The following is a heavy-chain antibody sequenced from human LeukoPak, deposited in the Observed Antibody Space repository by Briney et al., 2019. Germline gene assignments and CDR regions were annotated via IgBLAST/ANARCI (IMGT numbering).Heavy chain of an antibody. D-gene: IGHD3-10*01. CDR1: GGTFSSYT. J-gene: IGHJ6*02. CDR2: IIPILGIA. CDR3: ASGRSSGYYYGMDV. V-gene: IGHV1-69*02. Sequence: SVKVSCKASGGTFSSYTISWVRQAPGPGLEWMGRIIPILGIANYAQKLQGRVTITADKSTSTAYMELSSLRSEDTAVYYCASGRSSGYYYGMDVWGQGTTVTVSS.